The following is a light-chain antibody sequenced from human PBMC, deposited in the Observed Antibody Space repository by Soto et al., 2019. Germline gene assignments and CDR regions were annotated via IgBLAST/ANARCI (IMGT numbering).Light chain of an antibody. J-gene: IGKJ2*01. V-gene: IGKV1-8*01. CDR2: AAS. Sequence: AIRMTQSPSSLSASTGDRVTITCRASQGISSYLAWYQQKPGKAPQLLIYAASTLQSVVPSRFSGSGSGTDFTLTISCLQSEDFATYYCQQYYSYPYTFGQGTKLEIK. CDR3: QQYYSYPYT. CDR1: QGISSY.